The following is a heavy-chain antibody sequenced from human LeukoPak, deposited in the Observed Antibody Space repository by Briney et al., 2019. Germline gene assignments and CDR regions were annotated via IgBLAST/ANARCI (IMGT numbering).Heavy chain of an antibody. J-gene: IGHJ5*02. CDR1: GGTFSSYA. CDR3: ARHTGCSGGSCYSFWFDP. Sequence: SVKVSCKASGGTFSSYAISWVRQAPGQGLEWMGRIITILGIANYAQKFQGRVTITADKSTSTAYMELSSLRSEDTAVYYCARHTGCSGGSCYSFWFDPWGQGTLVTVSS. D-gene: IGHD2-15*01. CDR2: IITILGIA. V-gene: IGHV1-69*04.